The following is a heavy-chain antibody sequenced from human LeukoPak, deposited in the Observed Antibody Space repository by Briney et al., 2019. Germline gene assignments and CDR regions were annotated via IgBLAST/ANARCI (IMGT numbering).Heavy chain of an antibody. Sequence: SETLSLTCTVAGGSISGYYWSWIRQPPGKGREWIGNIYYSGGTNYNPSLKSRVTISLDTSKNQFSLKLSSVTAADTAVYYCARSHSSGWYDDYWRQGTLVTVSS. CDR3: ARSHSSGWYDDY. J-gene: IGHJ4*02. CDR1: GGSISGYY. D-gene: IGHD6-19*01. CDR2: IYYSGGT. V-gene: IGHV4-59*01.